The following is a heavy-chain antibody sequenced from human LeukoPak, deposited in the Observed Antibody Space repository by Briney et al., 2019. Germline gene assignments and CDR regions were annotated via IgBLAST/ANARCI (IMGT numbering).Heavy chain of an antibody. V-gene: IGHV4-59*01. Sequence: NASETLSLTCTVSGGSISSYYWSWIRQPPGKGLEWIGYIYSSGSTNYNPSLKSRITISVDTSKNQFSLKLSSVTAADTAVYYCARFAYCGGHCWYYFDYWGQGSLVTVSS. CDR1: GGSISSYY. CDR2: IYSSGST. J-gene: IGHJ4*02. CDR3: ARFAYCGGHCWYYFDY. D-gene: IGHD2-21*02.